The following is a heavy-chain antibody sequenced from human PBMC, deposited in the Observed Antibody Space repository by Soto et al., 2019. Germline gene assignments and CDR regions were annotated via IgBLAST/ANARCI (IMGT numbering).Heavy chain of an antibody. CDR1: GGSISSYY. D-gene: IGHD3-9*01. V-gene: IGHV4-4*07. CDR3: ARDRLRIFSKCYFDY. CDR2: IYTSGST. J-gene: IGHJ4*02. Sequence: QVQLQESGPGLVKPSETLSLTCTVSGGSISSYYWSWIRQPAGKGLEWIGRIYTSGSTNYNPSLKSRVTMSVDTSKNQFSLKLSSVTAADTAVYYCARDRLRIFSKCYFDYWGQGTLVTVSS.